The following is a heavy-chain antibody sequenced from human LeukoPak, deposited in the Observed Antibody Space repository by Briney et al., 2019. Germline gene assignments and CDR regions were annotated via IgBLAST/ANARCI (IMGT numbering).Heavy chain of an antibody. J-gene: IGHJ4*02. CDR2: ILYDGSNK. D-gene: IGHD2-21*02. CDR1: GFTFSSYS. CDR3: AKDHEPYCGGDCFNGDY. V-gene: IGHV3-30*18. Sequence: GQSLRLSCTASGFTFSSYSMNWVRQAPGKGLEWVAVILYDGSNKYYADSVKGRFTISRDNSKNTLYLQMNSLRAEDTAVYYCAKDHEPYCGGDCFNGDYWGQGTLVTVSS.